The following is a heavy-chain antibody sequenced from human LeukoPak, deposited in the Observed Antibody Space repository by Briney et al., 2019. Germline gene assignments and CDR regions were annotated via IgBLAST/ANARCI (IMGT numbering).Heavy chain of an antibody. CDR1: GFTFSSYA. CDR2: VSGSGGST. CDR3: AKVGATQDF. D-gene: IGHD1-26*01. J-gene: IGHJ4*02. Sequence: GGSLRLSCAASGFTFSSYAMSWVRQTPGKGLQWVSAVSGSGGSTYYADSVKGRFTISRDNSQNTLYLQMNSLRAEDTAVYYCAKVGATQDFWGQGTLVTVSS. V-gene: IGHV3-23*01.